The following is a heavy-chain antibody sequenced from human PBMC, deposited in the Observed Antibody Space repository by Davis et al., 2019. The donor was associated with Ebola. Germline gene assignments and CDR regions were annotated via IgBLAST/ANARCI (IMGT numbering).Heavy chain of an antibody. J-gene: IGHJ3*02. CDR2: IYYSGST. CDR3: ARQPPVVHAFEI. CDR1: GGSINSYY. V-gene: IGHV4-59*08. Sequence: SETLSLTCTVSGGSINSYYWSWTRQSPGKGLEWIGYIYYSGSTTYNPSLKSRVTISVDTSKNQFSLKLNSVTAADTAVYYCARQPPVVHAFEIWGQGTMVTVSS.